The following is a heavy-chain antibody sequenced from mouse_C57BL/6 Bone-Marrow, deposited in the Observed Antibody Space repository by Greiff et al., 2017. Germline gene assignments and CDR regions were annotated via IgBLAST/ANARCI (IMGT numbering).Heavy chain of an antibody. CDR2: IDPETGGT. Sequence: QVHVKQSGAELVRPGASVTLSCKASGYTFTDYEMHWVKQTPVHGLEWIGAIDPETGGTAYNQKFKGKAILTADKSSSTAYMELRSLTSEDSAVYYWTRWDTTVVDSFDYWGQGTTLTVSS. CDR1: GYTFTDYE. D-gene: IGHD1-1*01. CDR3: TRWDTTVVDSFDY. V-gene: IGHV1-15*01. J-gene: IGHJ2*01.